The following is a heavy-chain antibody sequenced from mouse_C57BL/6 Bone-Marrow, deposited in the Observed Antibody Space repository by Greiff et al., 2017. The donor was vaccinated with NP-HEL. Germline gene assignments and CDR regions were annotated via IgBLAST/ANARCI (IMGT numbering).Heavy chain of an antibody. CDR3: ARDYYGSSYWDFDV. Sequence: EVKLVESGGGLVQPGGSLRLSCATSGFTFSDFYMEWVRQPPGKRLEWIAASRNKANDYTTEYSASVKGRFIVSRDTSQSILYLQMNALRAEDTAIYYCARDYYGSSYWDFDVWGAGTTVTVSS. V-gene: IGHV7-1*02. J-gene: IGHJ1*01. D-gene: IGHD1-1*01. CDR1: GFTFSDFY. CDR2: SRNKANDYTT.